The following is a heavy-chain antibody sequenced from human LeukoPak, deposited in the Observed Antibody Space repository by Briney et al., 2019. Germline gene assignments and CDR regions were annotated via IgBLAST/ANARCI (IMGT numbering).Heavy chain of an antibody. CDR3: ARDLSPLLFGVVISQGGFDP. J-gene: IGHJ5*02. CDR1: GGSISSGSYY. D-gene: IGHD3-3*01. CDR2: IYTSGST. Sequence: SETLSLTCTVSGGSISSGSYYWSWIRQPAGKGLEGIGRIYTSGSTNYNPSLKSRVTISVDTSKNQFSLKLSSVTAADTAVYYCARDLSPLLFGVVISQGGFDPWGQGTLVTVSS. V-gene: IGHV4-61*02.